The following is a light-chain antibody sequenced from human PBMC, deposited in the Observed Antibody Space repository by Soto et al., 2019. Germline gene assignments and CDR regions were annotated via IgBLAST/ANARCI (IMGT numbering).Light chain of an antibody. J-gene: IGKJ4*01. V-gene: IGKV4-1*01. CDR1: QSVLYSSNNKNY. CDR3: QQYYSTPLN. Sequence: DIVMTQSPDSLAVSLGESATINCKSSQSVLYSSNNKNYLAWYQQKPGQPPKLLIYWASTRESGVPDRFSGSGSGTDFTLTISSLQAEDVAVYYCQQYYSTPLNFGGGTKVEIK. CDR2: WAS.